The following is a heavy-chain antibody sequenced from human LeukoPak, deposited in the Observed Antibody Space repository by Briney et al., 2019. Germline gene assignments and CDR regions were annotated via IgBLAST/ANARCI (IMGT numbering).Heavy chain of an antibody. Sequence: PGGSLRLSCAPSGFTFSTYAMNWVRQAPGKGLGWVSSISSTSISIYFADSVKGRFTVSRDNAKNSLYLQMNSLRTEDTAVYYCARSYTVADQLDYWGQGTLVTVSS. D-gene: IGHD2-2*01. CDR3: ARSYTVADQLDY. CDR2: ISSTSISI. CDR1: GFTFSTYA. V-gene: IGHV3-21*01. J-gene: IGHJ4*02.